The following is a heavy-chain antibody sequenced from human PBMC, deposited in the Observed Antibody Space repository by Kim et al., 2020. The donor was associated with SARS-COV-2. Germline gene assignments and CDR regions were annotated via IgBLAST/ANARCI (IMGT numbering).Heavy chain of an antibody. Sequence: TLSLTCTVSGDSITSGSYYWSWIRQHPGKGLEWIGYIYYSGGTYYNPSLKSRVTLSVDRSENQFSLKLNSVTAADTAIYYCARVQYTWTEHYFDFWGQGTLVTVSS. J-gene: IGHJ4*02. CDR2: IYYSGGT. CDR1: GDSITSGSYY. V-gene: IGHV4-31*03. CDR3: ARVQYTWTEHYFDF. D-gene: IGHD1-20*01.